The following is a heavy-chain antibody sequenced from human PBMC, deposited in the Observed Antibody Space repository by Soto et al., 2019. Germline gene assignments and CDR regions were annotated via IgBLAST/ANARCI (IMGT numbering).Heavy chain of an antibody. D-gene: IGHD6-19*01. CDR2: IYWDDDK. J-gene: IGHJ4*02. V-gene: IGHV2-5*02. Sequence: QITLKESGPPLVKPTQTLTLTCTFSGFSLSTSGVGVGWIRQPPGKALEWLALIYWDDDKRYSPSLKSRLTIAEDPPKSQVVLTMTNMDPVDTATYYCAHLGGVAVAGTGCENWGQGTLVTVSS. CDR1: GFSLSTSGVG. CDR3: AHLGGVAVAGTGCEN.